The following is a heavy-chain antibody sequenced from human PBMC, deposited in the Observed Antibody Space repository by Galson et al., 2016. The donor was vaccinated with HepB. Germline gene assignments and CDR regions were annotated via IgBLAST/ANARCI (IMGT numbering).Heavy chain of an antibody. CDR3: ASFVDWLLYPSDS. CDR1: GDSVSSSSYY. V-gene: IGHV4-39*01. D-gene: IGHD3-9*01. CDR2: LYYSGST. Sequence: SETLSLTCTVSGDSVSSSSYYSSWIRQPPGKGLEWIGTLYYSGSTYYNPPPKSRVTISEDTSNNQFSLKLRSVTAADTAVYYCASFVDWLLYPSDSWGQGALVAVSS. J-gene: IGHJ4*02.